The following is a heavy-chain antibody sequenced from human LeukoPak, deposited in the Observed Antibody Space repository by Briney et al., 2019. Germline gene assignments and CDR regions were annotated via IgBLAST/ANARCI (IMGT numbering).Heavy chain of an antibody. V-gene: IGHV4-39*01. CDR3: ARLRRDSSGYYYVFYFDY. J-gene: IGHJ4*02. CDR1: GGSISSSSYY. D-gene: IGHD3-22*01. Sequence: SETLSLTCTVSGGSISSSSYYWGWIRQPPGKGLEWIGSIYYSGSTYYNPSLKSRVTISVDTSKNQFSLKLSSVTAADTAVYYCARLRRDSSGYYYVFYFDYWGQGTLVTVSS. CDR2: IYYSGST.